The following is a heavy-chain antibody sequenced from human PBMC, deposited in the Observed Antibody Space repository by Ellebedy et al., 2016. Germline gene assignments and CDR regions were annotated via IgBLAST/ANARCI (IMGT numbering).Heavy chain of an antibody. V-gene: IGHV4-59*01. D-gene: IGHD2-2*01. CDR2: IYYSGST. Sequence: SETLSLXXTVSGGSISSYYWSWIRQPPGKGLEWIGYIYYSGSTNYNPSLKSRVTISVDTSKNQFSLKLSSVTAADTAVYYCARGGVVPAALIPYYYYYMDVWGKGTTVTVSS. J-gene: IGHJ6*03. CDR1: GGSISSYY. CDR3: ARGGVVPAALIPYYYYYMDV.